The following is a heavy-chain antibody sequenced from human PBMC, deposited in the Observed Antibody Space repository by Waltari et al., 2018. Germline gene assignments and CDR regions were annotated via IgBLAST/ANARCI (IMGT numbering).Heavy chain of an antibody. Sequence: EVQLVESGGDLVQPGGSLRLSCAASEFPFSSYSMNWVRQAPGKGLEGVSYISSASSTIYYADSVKGRFTISRDNAKNSLYLQMNSLKDEDTAVYYCARDANSRFDYWGQGTLVTVSS. V-gene: IGHV3-48*02. D-gene: IGHD6-13*01. J-gene: IGHJ4*02. CDR3: ARDANSRFDY. CDR1: EFPFSSYS. CDR2: ISSASSTI.